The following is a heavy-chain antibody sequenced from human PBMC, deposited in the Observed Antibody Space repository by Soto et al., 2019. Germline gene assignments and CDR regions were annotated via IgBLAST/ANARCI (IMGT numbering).Heavy chain of an antibody. CDR3: ARRTTMVRGVTPYGMDV. D-gene: IGHD3-10*01. V-gene: IGHV4-34*01. CDR2: INHSGST. CDR1: GGSFSGYY. J-gene: IGHJ6*02. Sequence: SETLSLTCAVYGGSFSGYYWSWIRQPPGKGLEWIGEINHSGSTNYNPSLKSRVTISVDTSKNQFSLKLSSVTAADTAVYYCARRTTMVRGVTPYGMDVWGQGTTVTVSS.